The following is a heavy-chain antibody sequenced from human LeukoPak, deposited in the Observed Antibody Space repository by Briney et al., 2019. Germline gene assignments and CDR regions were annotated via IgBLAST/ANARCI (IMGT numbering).Heavy chain of an antibody. Sequence: PGGSLRLSCAASGFTFSSYAMSWVRQAPGKGLEWVSAISGSGGSTYYADSVKGRFTISRDNSKNTLYLQMNSLRAEDTAVYYCAKVFGDIVVVPAAIPDYWGQGTLVTVSS. J-gene: IGHJ4*02. CDR1: GFTFSSYA. CDR2: ISGSGGST. CDR3: AKVFGDIVVVPAAIPDY. V-gene: IGHV3-23*01. D-gene: IGHD2-2*01.